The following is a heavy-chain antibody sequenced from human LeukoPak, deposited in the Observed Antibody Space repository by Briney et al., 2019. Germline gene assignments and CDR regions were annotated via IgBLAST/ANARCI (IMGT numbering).Heavy chain of an antibody. D-gene: IGHD6-6*01. Sequence: SQTLSLTCTVSGGSISSDAYFWSWSRRHPGKGVELIGYIYYSGSTYYNASLKSRVTISVDTSKNQFSLKLSSVTAADTAVYYCARTSIATRHFDYWGQGTLVTVSS. J-gene: IGHJ4*02. V-gene: IGHV4-31*03. CDR2: IYYSGST. CDR1: GGSISSDAYF. CDR3: ARTSIATRHFDY.